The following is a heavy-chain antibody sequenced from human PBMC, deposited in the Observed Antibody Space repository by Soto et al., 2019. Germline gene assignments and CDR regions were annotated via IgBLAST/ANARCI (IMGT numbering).Heavy chain of an antibody. V-gene: IGHV1-69*01. D-gene: IGHD2-2*01. CDR3: ATARGTSWYNWFDP. J-gene: IGHJ5*02. CDR2: IIPLFGTT. CDR1: GGNFSDHG. Sequence: QVQLVQSGVELKKPGSSVKVSCKASGGNFSDHGISWVRQAPGQGLEWMGGIIPLFGTTNYAHKFKGRVTITADESTSTVYMELTSLTFEDTAIYYCATARGTSWYNWFDPWGQGTLVIVSS.